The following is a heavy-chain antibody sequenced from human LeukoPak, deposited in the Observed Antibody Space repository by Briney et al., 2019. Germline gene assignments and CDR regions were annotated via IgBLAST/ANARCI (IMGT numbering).Heavy chain of an antibody. J-gene: IGHJ4*02. Sequence: GASVKVSCKASGYIFTGYYMHWVRQAPGQGLEWMGWINANSGGTKYAQKFQGRVTMTRDTSISTAYMELSSLRSDDTAVYYCATGVPAAIQFDYWGQGTLVTVSS. D-gene: IGHD2-2*01. CDR3: ATGVPAAIQFDY. CDR2: INANSGGT. CDR1: GYIFTGYY. V-gene: IGHV1-2*02.